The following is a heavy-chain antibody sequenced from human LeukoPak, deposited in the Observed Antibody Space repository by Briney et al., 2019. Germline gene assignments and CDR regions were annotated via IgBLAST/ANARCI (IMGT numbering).Heavy chain of an antibody. J-gene: IGHJ6*02. V-gene: IGHV3-21*01. CDR1: GFTFSSYS. Sequence: GGSLRLSCAASGFTFSSYSMNWVRQAPGEGLEWVSSISSSSSYIYYADSVKGRFSISRDNAKNSLYLQMNSLRAEDTAVYYCARGYSYAIHYYYYGMDVWGQGTTVTVSS. D-gene: IGHD5-18*01. CDR3: ARGYSYAIHYYYYGMDV. CDR2: ISSSSSYI.